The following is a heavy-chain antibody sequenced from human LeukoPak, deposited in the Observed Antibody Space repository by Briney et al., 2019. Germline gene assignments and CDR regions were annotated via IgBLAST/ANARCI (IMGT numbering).Heavy chain of an antibody. CDR3: ARASSLGGSSSGAWGAIFDY. Sequence: SETLSLTCAVSGYPISSGYYWGWIRQPPGKGLEWIGSIYHSGSTYYNPSLKSRVTISVDTSKNQFSLKLSSVTAADTAVYYCARASSLGGSSSGAWGAIFDYWGQGTLVTVSA. J-gene: IGHJ4*02. V-gene: IGHV4-38-2*01. CDR1: GYPISSGYY. D-gene: IGHD1-26*01. CDR2: IYHSGST.